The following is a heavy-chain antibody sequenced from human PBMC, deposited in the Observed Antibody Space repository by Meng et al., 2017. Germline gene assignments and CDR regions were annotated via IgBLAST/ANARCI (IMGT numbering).Heavy chain of an antibody. V-gene: IGHV3-23*01. CDR2: ISGSGGST. Sequence: GESLKISCAASGFTFSSYAMSWVRQAPGKGLEWVSAISGSGGSTYYADSVKGRFTISRDNSKNTLYLQMNSLRAEDTAVYYCAKDMGIYGLGADYWGQGTLVTGSS. CDR3: AKDMGIYGLGADY. D-gene: IGHD2/OR15-2a*01. CDR1: GFTFSSYA. J-gene: IGHJ4*02.